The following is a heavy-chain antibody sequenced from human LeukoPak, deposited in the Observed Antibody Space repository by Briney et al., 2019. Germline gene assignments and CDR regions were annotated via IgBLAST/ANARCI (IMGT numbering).Heavy chain of an antibody. V-gene: IGHV4-61*01. J-gene: IGHJ5*02. Sequence: SETLSLTCTVSGGSVSSGSYYWSWLRQPPGKGLEWIGYIYYSGSTNYNPSLKSRVTISVDTSKNQFSLKLSSVTAADTAVYYCARGVYCSSTSCPVRNWFVPWGQGTLVTVSS. CDR2: IYYSGST. CDR1: GGSVSSGSYY. CDR3: ARGVYCSSTSCPVRNWFVP. D-gene: IGHD2-2*01.